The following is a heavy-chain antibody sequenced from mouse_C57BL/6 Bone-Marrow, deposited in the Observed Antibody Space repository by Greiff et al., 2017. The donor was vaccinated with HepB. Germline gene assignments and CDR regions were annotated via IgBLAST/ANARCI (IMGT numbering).Heavy chain of an antibody. CDR3: AREEGEYFYFDY. CDR2: ISYDGSN. CDR1: GYSITSGYY. V-gene: IGHV3-6*01. J-gene: IGHJ2*01. Sequence: EVKVEESGPGLVKPSQSLSLTCSVTGYSITSGYYWNWIRQFPGNKLEWMGYISYDGSNNYNPSLKNRISITRDTSKNQFFLKLNSVTTEDTATYYCAREEGEYFYFDYWGQGTTLTVSS. D-gene: IGHD5-1*01.